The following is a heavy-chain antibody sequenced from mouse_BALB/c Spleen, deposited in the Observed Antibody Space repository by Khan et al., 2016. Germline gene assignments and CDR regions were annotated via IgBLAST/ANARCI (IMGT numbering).Heavy chain of an antibody. CDR1: GYTFTNYG. J-gene: IGHJ4*01. D-gene: IGHD4-1*01. Sequence: QIQLVQSGPELKKPGETVKISCKASGYTFTNYGMNWVKQAPGKGLKWMGWINTYTGEPTYADDFKGRFAFSLETSDSTAYLQINNLKNEDTATXFCAKQGLYYAMDYWGQGTSVTVSS. V-gene: IGHV9-3-1*01. CDR2: INTYTGEP. CDR3: AKQGLYYAMDY.